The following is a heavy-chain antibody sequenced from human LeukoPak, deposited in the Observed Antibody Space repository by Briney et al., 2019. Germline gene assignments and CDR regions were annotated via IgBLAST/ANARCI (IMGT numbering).Heavy chain of an antibody. J-gene: IGHJ5*02. V-gene: IGHV1-18*01. CDR3: ARDGAGTYYYGSGENWFDP. Sequence: ASVKVSCKASGYTFTSYGISWVRQAPGQGLEWMGWISAYNGNTNYAQKLTGRVTMTTDTSTSTAYMELRSLRSDDTAVYYCARDGAGTYYYGSGENWFDPWGQGTLVTVSS. CDR1: GYTFTSYG. CDR2: ISAYNGNT. D-gene: IGHD3-10*01.